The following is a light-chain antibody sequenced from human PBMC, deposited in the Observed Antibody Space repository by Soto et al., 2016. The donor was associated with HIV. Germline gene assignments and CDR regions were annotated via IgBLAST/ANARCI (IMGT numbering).Light chain of an antibody. Sequence: SYELTQPPSVSVAPGKTARITCGGNNIGSKSVHWYLQKPGQAPVLVVYDDSDRPSGVPERLSGSNSGNTATLTISRVEAGDEADYYCQVWHRTTDHSHVVFGGGTKLTVL. CDR3: QVWHRTTDHSHVV. CDR2: DDS. V-gene: IGLV3-21*03. J-gene: IGLJ2*01. CDR1: NIGSKS.